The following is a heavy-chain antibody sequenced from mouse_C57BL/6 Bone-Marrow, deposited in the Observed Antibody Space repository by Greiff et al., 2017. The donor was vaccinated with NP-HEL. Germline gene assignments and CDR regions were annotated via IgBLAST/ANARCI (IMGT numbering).Heavy chain of an antibody. CDR3: ARGGGYPWFAY. Sequence: EVKLMESGPGLVKPSQSLSLTCSVTGYSITSCYYWNWIRQFPGNKLEWMGYISYDGSNNYNPSLKNRITITRDTSKNQFFLKLNSVTTEDTATYYCARGGGYPWFAYWGQGTLVTVSA. D-gene: IGHD2-2*01. CDR2: ISYDGSN. CDR1: GYSITSCYY. V-gene: IGHV3-6*01. J-gene: IGHJ3*01.